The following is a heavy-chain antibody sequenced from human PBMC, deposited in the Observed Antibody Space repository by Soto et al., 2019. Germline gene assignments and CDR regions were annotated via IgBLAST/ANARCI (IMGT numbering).Heavy chain of an antibody. V-gene: IGHV3-43*01. CDR3: AKDSYDILTGQKRYFDS. CDR1: GFTFEAYT. Sequence: EVHLVESGGVVVQPGGSLRLSCAVSGFTFEAYTMHWVRQGPGKGLKWVSLISWDGGITHYADSVKGRFTIARDNGKNSLFLEMSSLRPDDTALYYCAKDSYDILTGQKRYFDSWGQGTRVTVSA. J-gene: IGHJ4*02. CDR2: ISWDGGIT. D-gene: IGHD3-9*01.